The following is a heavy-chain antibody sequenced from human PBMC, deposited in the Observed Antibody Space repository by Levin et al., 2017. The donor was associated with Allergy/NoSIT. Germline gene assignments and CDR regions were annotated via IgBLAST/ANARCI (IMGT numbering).Heavy chain of an antibody. CDR1: GFTFSSYS. CDR2: ISSTSTYI. D-gene: IGHD5-12*01. J-gene: IGHJ4*02. V-gene: IGHV3-21*01. CDR3: ARGPDIVATQYYFDY. Sequence: LSLTCAASGFTFSSYSMNWVRQAPGKGLEWVSSISSTSTYIYYADSVKGRFTISRDNAKNSLYLQMNSLRAEDTAVYYCARGPDIVATQYYFDYWGQGTLVTVSS.